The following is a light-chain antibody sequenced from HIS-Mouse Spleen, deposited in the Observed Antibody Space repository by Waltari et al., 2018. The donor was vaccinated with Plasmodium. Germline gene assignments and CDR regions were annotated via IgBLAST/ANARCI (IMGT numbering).Light chain of an antibody. Sequence: IQLTKSPSSLSAAVGDRVTITCQASQDISNYLNLYQQKPGKAPKLLIYDASNLETGVPSRFSGSGSGTDFTFTISSLQPEDIATYYCQQYDNLPYTFGQGTKLEIK. CDR3: QQYDNLPYT. CDR2: DAS. V-gene: IGKV1-33*01. CDR1: QDISNY. J-gene: IGKJ2*01.